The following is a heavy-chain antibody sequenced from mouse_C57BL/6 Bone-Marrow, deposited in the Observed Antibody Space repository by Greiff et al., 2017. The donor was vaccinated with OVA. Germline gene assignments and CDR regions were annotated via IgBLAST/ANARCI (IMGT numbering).Heavy chain of an antibody. CDR3: ARSQFITTVGGFAY. CDR2: ISSGSSTI. CDR1: GFTFSDYG. Sequence: EVKLEESGGGLVKPGGSLKLSCAASGFTFSDYGMHWVRQAPEKGLEWVAYISSGSSTIYYADTVKGRFTISRDNAKNTLFLQMTSLRSEDTAMYYCARSQFITTVGGFAYWGQGTLVTVSA. V-gene: IGHV5-17*01. J-gene: IGHJ3*01. D-gene: IGHD1-1*01.